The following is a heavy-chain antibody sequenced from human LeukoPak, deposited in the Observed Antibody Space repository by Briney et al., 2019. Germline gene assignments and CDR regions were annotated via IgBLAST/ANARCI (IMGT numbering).Heavy chain of an antibody. J-gene: IGHJ6*02. D-gene: IGHD4-17*01. CDR1: GFTFSSYA. CDR2: ISYDGSNK. CDR3: ARAHRFGDYVRYYYYGMDV. Sequence: GRSLRLSCAASGFTFSSYAMHWVRQAPGKGLEWVAVISYDGSNKYYADSVKGRFTISRDNSKNTLYLQMNSLRAEDTAVYYCARAHRFGDYVRYYYYGMDVWGQGTTVTVSS. V-gene: IGHV3-30*04.